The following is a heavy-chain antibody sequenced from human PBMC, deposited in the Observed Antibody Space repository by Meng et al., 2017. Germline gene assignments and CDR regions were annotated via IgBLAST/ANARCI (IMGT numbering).Heavy chain of an antibody. D-gene: IGHD2-2*02. CDR2: IGTKPKSYAA. V-gene: IGHV3-73*01. CDR1: GVSFSDSY. Sequence: GESLKISCAVSGVSFSDSYIHWVRQASGKGLEWVGRIGTKPKSYAAAYAASVRGRFTISRDDSKNTAYLQMNSLKTEDTAVYYCTIYTRSHIWGQGTMVTVSS. CDR3: TIYTRSHI. J-gene: IGHJ3*02.